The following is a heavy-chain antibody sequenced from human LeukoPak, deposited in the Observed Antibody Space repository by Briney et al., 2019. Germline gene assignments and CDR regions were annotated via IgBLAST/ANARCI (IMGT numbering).Heavy chain of an antibody. Sequence: GGSLRLSCAASGFTFSSYAMHWVRQAPGKGLEWVAVISYDGSNKYYADSVKGRFTISRDNSKNTLYLQMNSLRAEDTAVYYCARPPDTVVVVAAPLDYWGQGTLVTVSS. CDR1: GFTFSSYA. V-gene: IGHV3-30*04. J-gene: IGHJ4*02. CDR2: ISYDGSNK. D-gene: IGHD2-15*01. CDR3: ARPPDTVVVVAAPLDY.